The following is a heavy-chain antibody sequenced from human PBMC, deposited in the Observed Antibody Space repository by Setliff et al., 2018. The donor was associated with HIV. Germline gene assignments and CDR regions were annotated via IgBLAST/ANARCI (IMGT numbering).Heavy chain of an antibody. CDR1: VYTFTGHY. CDR2: VNPNSGDA. Sequence: ASVKVSCKASVYTFTGHYLHWVRQAPGQGLEWLGWVNPNSGDAIYAQNFQGRVTMTRDTSINAAYMELRGLRSDDTAVYYCARNFGLSPSGKYYYYYGMDIWGQGTTVTVSS. CDR3: ARNFGLSPSGKYYYYYGMDI. D-gene: IGHD3-10*01. J-gene: IGHJ6*02. V-gene: IGHV1-2*02.